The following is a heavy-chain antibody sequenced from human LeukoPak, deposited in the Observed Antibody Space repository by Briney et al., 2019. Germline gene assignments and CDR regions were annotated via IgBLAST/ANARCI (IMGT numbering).Heavy chain of an antibody. J-gene: IGHJ4*02. CDR2: IYYSGST. Sequence: PSETLSLTCTVSGGSISSSSYYWGWIRQPPGKGLEWIGSIYYSGSTYYNPSLKSRVTISVDTSKNQFSLKLSSVTAADTAVYYCAKMLFDYYDSSGIPYYFDYWGQGTLVTVSS. CDR1: GGSISSSSYY. CDR3: AKMLFDYYDSSGIPYYFDY. D-gene: IGHD3-22*01. V-gene: IGHV4-39*07.